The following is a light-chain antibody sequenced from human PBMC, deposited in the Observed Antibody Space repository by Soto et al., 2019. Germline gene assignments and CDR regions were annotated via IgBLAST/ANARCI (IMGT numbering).Light chain of an antibody. Sequence: QSVLTQPPSASGTPGQRVTISCSGSTSNLGTNYVYWYQQLPGTAPKLLIYRDDQRPSGVPDRFSGSKSGTSASLAISGLRSEDEADYFCAAWDDSLSGFHVFGTGTKVTVL. CDR1: TSNLGTNY. V-gene: IGLV1-47*01. J-gene: IGLJ1*01. CDR3: AAWDDSLSGFHV. CDR2: RDD.